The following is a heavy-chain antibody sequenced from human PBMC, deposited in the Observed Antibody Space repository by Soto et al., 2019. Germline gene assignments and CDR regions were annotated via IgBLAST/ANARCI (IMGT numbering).Heavy chain of an antibody. V-gene: IGHV1-46*03. Sequence: SVKVSCKASGYTFSSYHMHCVRQTPGPALEWMGIINPSGGSTSYAQKFKGRVTMTRDTSTSTVYMELSSLRSEDTAVYYCARDKPVGTRGMWFDPWGQGTLVTVSS. CDR3: ARDKPVGTRGMWFDP. D-gene: IGHD1-7*01. J-gene: IGHJ5*02. CDR1: GYTFSSYH. CDR2: INPSGGST.